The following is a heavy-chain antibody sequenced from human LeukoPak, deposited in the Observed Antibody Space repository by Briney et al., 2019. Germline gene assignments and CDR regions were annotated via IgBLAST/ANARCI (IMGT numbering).Heavy chain of an antibody. D-gene: IGHD1-26*01. J-gene: IGHJ4*02. Sequence: GGSLRLSCGASGFTFSNYWMHWVRQAPGKGLEWVSRINSDGSSTSYADSVKGRFTISRDNAKNTLHLQMNSLTVEGTAVYYCAKGGSYTIDYWGQGILVSVSS. CDR2: INSDGSST. CDR3: AKGGSYTIDY. CDR1: GFTFSNYW. V-gene: IGHV3-74*01.